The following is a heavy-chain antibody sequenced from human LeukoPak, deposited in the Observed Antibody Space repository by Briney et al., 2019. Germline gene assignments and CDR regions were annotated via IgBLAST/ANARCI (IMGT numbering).Heavy chain of an antibody. V-gene: IGHV3-23*01. Sequence: GGSLRLSCAASGFTFSNYAMTWVRQAPGKGLEWVSSISGSGGSTYYADSVKGRFTVSRDNSKNTLYLQMNSLRADGTAVYYCAIVANSIVVPGTRNYWGQGTLVTVSS. CDR3: AIVANSIVVPGTRNY. J-gene: IGHJ4*02. D-gene: IGHD6-19*01. CDR1: GFTFSNYA. CDR2: ISGSGGST.